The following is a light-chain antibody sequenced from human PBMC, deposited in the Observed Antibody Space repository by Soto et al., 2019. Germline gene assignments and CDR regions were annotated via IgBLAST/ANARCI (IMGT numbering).Light chain of an antibody. CDR2: AAS. CDR3: QHSTTWT. CDR1: QGISTY. Sequence: DIQMTQSPSSLSASVGDRVPITCRASQGISTYLKWYQQKPGKAPKLLIYAASSLQSGVTSRFSGSGSETDFTLTISSLQPEDFATYSCQHSTTWTFGQGTKVDIK. V-gene: IGKV1-39*01. J-gene: IGKJ1*01.